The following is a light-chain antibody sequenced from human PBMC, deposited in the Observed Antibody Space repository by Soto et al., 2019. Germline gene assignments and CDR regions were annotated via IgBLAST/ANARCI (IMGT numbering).Light chain of an antibody. J-gene: IGLJ2*01. CDR3: QSYDSILSGVV. V-gene: IGLV1-40*01. CDR2: GNN. CDR1: SSNIGAGYD. Sequence: QSVLTQPPSVSGAPGQRVTISCTGSSSNIGAGYDVHWYQQLPGTAPKLLIYGNNNRPSGVPDRFSGSKSGTSASLAITGLHVEYEADYYCQSYDSILSGVVFGGGTKLTVL.